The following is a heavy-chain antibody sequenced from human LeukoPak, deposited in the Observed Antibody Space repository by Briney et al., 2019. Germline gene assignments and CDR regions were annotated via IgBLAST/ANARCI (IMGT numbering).Heavy chain of an antibody. D-gene: IGHD4-23*01. J-gene: IGHJ4*02. CDR2: IYHSGST. CDR1: GGSISCGGYS. CDR3: ARTNFYGGNSNFDY. Sequence: SQTLSLTCAVSGGSISCGGYSWSWIRQPPGKGLEWIGYIYHSGSTYYNPSLKSRVTISVDRSKNQFSLKLSSVTAADTAVYYCARTNFYGGNSNFDYWGQGTLVTVSS. V-gene: IGHV4-30-2*01.